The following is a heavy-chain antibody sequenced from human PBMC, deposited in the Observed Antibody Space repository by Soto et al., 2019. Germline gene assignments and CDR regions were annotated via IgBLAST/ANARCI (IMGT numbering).Heavy chain of an antibody. CDR2: IIPIFRKA. D-gene: IGHD3-10*01. CDR3: TRDWEITVSTWSFGGF. J-gene: IGHJ4*02. Sequence: QVQLVQSGAEVKKPGSSVKVSCKASGGTFTSYAISWVRQAPGQGLEWMGGIIPIFRKANYAQKFQARVTITADKSTSTAYMELSGLRFEDTAMYYCTRDWEITVSTWSFGGFWGRGTLVTVSS. V-gene: IGHV1-69*06. CDR1: GGTFTSYA.